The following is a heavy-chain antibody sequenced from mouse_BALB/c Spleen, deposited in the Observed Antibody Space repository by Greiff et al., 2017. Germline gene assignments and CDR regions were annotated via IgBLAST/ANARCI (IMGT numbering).Heavy chain of an antibody. J-gene: IGHJ2*01. CDR2: ISYDGSN. CDR1: GYSITSGYY. Sequence: EVQLQQSGPGLVKPSQSLSLTCSVTGYSITSGYYWNWIRQFPGNKLEWMGYISYDGSNNYNPSLKNRISITRDTSKNQFFLKLNSVTTEDTATYYCARTGDYDDYFDYWGQGTTLTVSS. D-gene: IGHD2-4*01. V-gene: IGHV3-6*02. CDR3: ARTGDYDDYFDY.